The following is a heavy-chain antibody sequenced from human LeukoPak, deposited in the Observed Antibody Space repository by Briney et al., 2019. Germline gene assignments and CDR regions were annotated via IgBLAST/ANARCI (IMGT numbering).Heavy chain of an antibody. CDR1: GFTFSSYG. J-gene: IGHJ5*02. D-gene: IGHD3-22*01. Sequence: GGSLRLSCAASGFTFSSYGMYWVRQAPGKGLEWVSGISGSGGFTYYADSVKGRFTISRDNFQNTLYLQMNSLRAEDTAVYYCARDLGQYYDTSDNWFDPWGQGTLVTVSS. CDR3: ARDLGQYYDTSDNWFDP. V-gene: IGHV3-23*01. CDR2: ISGSGGFT.